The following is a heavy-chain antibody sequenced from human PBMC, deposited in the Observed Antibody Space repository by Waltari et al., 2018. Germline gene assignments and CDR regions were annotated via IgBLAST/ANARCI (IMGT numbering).Heavy chain of an antibody. V-gene: IGHV3-21*01. CDR1: GITVGNNY. CDR3: ASEMATTYIGFDY. Sequence: EVQLVESGGGLVQPGGSLRLSCAASGITVGNNYMSWVRRAPGKGLEWVSSISSSSSYIYYADSVKGRFTISRDNAKNSLYLQMNSLRAEDTAVYYCASEMATTYIGFDYWGQGTLVTVSS. J-gene: IGHJ4*02. CDR2: ISSSSSYI. D-gene: IGHD5-12*01.